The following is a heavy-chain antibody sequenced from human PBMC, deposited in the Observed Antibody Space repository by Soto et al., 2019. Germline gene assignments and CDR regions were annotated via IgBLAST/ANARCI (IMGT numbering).Heavy chain of an antibody. CDR1: GGSISSGGYY. J-gene: IGHJ5*02. V-gene: IGHV4-30-4*01. Sequence: SETLSLTCTVSGGSISSGGYYWSWIRQPPGKGLEWIGYIYYSGSTYYNPSLKSRVTISLDTSKIQSSLKLSSVTAADTAVYYCARGYYYDSSGYSNWFGPWGQGTLVTVSS. CDR2: IYYSGST. CDR3: ARGYYYDSSGYSNWFGP. D-gene: IGHD3-22*01.